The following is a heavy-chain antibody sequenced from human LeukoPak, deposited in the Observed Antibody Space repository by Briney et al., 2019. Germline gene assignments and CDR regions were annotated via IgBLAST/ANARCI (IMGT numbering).Heavy chain of an antibody. CDR3: ARGIGTGGSGEHYFDY. CDR1: GFTFTSYD. J-gene: IGHJ4*02. CDR2: MDSNSGDT. D-gene: IGHD3-10*01. Sequence: ASVKVSCKASGFTFTSYDINWVRQATGQGLEWMGWMDSNSGDTGYAQKFQGRVTLTRNTSINTAYMHLYSLTSEDTAVYYCARGIGTGGSGEHYFDYWGQGTLVTVSS. V-gene: IGHV1-8*01.